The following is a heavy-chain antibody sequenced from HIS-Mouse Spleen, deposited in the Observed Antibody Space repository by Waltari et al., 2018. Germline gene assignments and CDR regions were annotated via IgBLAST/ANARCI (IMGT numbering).Heavy chain of an antibody. V-gene: IGHV3-30*18. CDR3: AKGEVTGDAFDI. CDR2: ISYDGSNK. CDR1: GFTFSSYG. J-gene: IGHJ3*02. D-gene: IGHD7-27*01. Sequence: QVQLVESGGGVVQPGRSLRLSCAASGFTFSSYGMHWVRQAPGKGLEWVAVISYDGSNKYYADSVKGRFTISRDNSKITLYLQMNSLRAEDTAVYYCAKGEVTGDAFDIWGQGTMVTVSS.